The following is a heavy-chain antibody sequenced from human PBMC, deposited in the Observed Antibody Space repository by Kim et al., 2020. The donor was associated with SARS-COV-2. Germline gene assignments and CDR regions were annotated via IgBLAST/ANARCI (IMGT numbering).Heavy chain of an antibody. V-gene: IGHV4-39*07. D-gene: IGHD5-12*01. CDR2: IYYSGST. CDR1: GGSISSSSYY. J-gene: IGHJ4*02. CDR3: ARDRPGGYSGYDSYFDY. Sequence: SETLSLTCTVSGGSISSSSYYWGWIRQPPGKGLEWIGSIYYSGSTYYNPSLKSRVTISVDTSKNQFSLKLSSVTAADTAVYYCARDRPGGYSGYDSYFDYWGQGTLVTVSS.